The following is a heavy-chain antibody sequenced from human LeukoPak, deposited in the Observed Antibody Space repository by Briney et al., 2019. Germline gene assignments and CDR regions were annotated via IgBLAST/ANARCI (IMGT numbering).Heavy chain of an antibody. CDR2: ISASGGNT. V-gene: IGHV3-23*01. Sequence: GGSLRLSCAASGFTFSSYLMSWVRQAPGKGLEWVSTISASGGNTYYADSVKGRFTTSRDNPKNTLLLQMNSLRAEDTAVYYCAKDSRRYYGSGSYYNVWGQGTLVTVSS. CDR1: GFTFSSYL. CDR3: AKDSRRYYGSGSYYNV. D-gene: IGHD3-10*01. J-gene: IGHJ4*02.